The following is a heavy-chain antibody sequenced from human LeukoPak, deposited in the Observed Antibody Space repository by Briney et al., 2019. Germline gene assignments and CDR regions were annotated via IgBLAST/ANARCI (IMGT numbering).Heavy chain of an antibody. CDR3: ARDYCSRTSCPRPYFDY. D-gene: IGHD2-2*01. CDR2: IIPIFGTA. CDR1: GGTFSSYA. J-gene: IGHJ4*02. V-gene: IGHV1-69*13. Sequence: SVKVSCKASGGTFSSYAISRVRQAPAQGLEWMGGIIPIFGTANYAQKFQGRGTITADESTSTAYMELSSLRSEDTAVYYCARDYCSRTSCPRPYFDYWGQGTLVTVSS.